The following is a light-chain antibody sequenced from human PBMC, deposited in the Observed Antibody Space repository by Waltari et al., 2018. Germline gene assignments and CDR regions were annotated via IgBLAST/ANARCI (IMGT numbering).Light chain of an antibody. CDR2: EGT. V-gene: IGLV2-23*01. J-gene: IGLJ1*01. CDR1: SRDVRHYNL. Sequence: QSGLAQPASASGSPGQSITITCTGTSRDVRHYNLVSWYQQRPGKAPTLLIYEGTKRAPGTSDRFSASKSGNTASLSISGLQAQEDEADYYCCSYVGLGTYVFGTGTKVTV. CDR3: CSYVGLGTYV.